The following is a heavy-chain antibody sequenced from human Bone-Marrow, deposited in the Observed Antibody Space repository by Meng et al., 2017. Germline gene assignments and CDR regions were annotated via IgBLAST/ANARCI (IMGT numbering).Heavy chain of an antibody. V-gene: IGHV1-46*01. J-gene: IGHJ4*02. Sequence: QVQLVQSGAEVMKPGASVKVSCRTSGYTFTSFFLHWMRQAPGQGLEWLGTINPSNGGTAYAQRFQGRVTLTSDTSTTTVYMELSSLGSEDTAVYYCAREKSPGHFDYLGQGILVTVSS. CDR3: AREKSPGHFDY. CDR1: GYTFTSFF. CDR2: INPSNGGT.